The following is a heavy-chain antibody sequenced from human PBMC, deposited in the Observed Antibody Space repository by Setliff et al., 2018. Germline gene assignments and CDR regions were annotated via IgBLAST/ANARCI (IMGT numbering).Heavy chain of an antibody. CDR1: GGSISSYY. Sequence: KPSETLSLTCTVSGGSISSYYWSWIRQPAGKGLEWIGHIYIGGSANYNPSLKSRVTMSIDTSKNQFSLKLSSVTAADTAVYYCARVTVAGTDYWGQGTLVTVSS. D-gene: IGHD6-19*01. CDR3: ARVTVAGTDY. J-gene: IGHJ4*02. V-gene: IGHV4-4*07. CDR2: IYIGGSA.